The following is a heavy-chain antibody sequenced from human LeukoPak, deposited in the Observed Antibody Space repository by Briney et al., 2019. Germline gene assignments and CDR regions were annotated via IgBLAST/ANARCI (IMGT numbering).Heavy chain of an antibody. CDR1: GYTFTGYY. CDR3: ARGARYNWMEDAFDI. D-gene: IGHD1-1*01. V-gene: IGHV1-2*02. Sequence: ASVKVSCKASGYTFTGYYMHWVRQAPGQGLEWMGWINPNSGGTNYAQKFQGRVTMTRDTSISTAYMELSRLRSDDTAVYYCARGARYNWMEDAFDIWGQGTMVTVSS. J-gene: IGHJ3*02. CDR2: INPNSGGT.